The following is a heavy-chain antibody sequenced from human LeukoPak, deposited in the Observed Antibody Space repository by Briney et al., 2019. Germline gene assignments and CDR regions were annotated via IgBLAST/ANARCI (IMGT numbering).Heavy chain of an antibody. V-gene: IGHV6-1*01. CDR3: ARRLTQYDCFDP. CDR2: TYYRSTWYN. Sequence: QTLSLTCAISGDSVSSNSVTWNWIRQPPSRGLEWLGRTYYRSTWYNDYAVSVRGRITVNPDTSKNQFSLHLNSVTPEDTAVYYCARRLTQYDCFDPWGQGILVTVSS. D-gene: IGHD2-2*01. J-gene: IGHJ5*02. CDR1: GDSVSSNSVT.